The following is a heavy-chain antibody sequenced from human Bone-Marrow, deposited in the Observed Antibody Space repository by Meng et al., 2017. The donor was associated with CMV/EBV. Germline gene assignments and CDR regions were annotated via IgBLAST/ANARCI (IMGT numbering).Heavy chain of an antibody. CDR3: ARDRDRGGVWYYGMDV. V-gene: IGHV1-18*01. CDR2: ISAYNGNT. J-gene: IGHJ6*02. D-gene: IGHD5-24*01. CDR1: GYTFTSYG. Sequence: ASVKVSCKASGYTFTSYGISWVRQAPGQGLEWMGWISAYNGNTNYAQKLQGRVTMTTDTSTSTAYMELRSLRSDDTAVYYCARDRDRGGVWYYGMDVWGQGTTVTAP.